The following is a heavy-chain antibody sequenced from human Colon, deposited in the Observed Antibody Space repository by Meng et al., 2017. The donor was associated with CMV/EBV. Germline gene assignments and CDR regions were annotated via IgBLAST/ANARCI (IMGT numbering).Heavy chain of an antibody. Sequence: GESLKISCAASGFIFSYYNMHWVRQAPGKGLEWVALISYDGSNNYYADSVKGRFTISRDNSKNTLYLQMNSLRAEDTALYYCAGDGGYYDSSGYPVGLDYWGQGTLVTVSS. J-gene: IGHJ4*02. D-gene: IGHD3-22*01. CDR1: GFIFSYYN. CDR2: ISYDGSNN. V-gene: IGHV3-30-3*01. CDR3: AGDGGYYDSSGYPVGLDY.